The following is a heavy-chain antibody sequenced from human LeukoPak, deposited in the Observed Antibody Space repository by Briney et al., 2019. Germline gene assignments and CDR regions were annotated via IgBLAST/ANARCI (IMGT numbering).Heavy chain of an antibody. J-gene: IGHJ5*02. CDR3: ARGSKAPAMYYDFWSGYYSEWFDP. Sequence: PSETLSLTCAVYGGSFSGYYWSWIRQPPGKGLEWIGEINHSGSTNYNPSLKSRVTISVDTSKNQFSLKLSSVTAADTAVYYCARGSKAPAMYYDFWSGYYSEWFDPWGQGTLVTVSS. V-gene: IGHV4-34*01. D-gene: IGHD3-3*01. CDR2: INHSGST. CDR1: GGSFSGYY.